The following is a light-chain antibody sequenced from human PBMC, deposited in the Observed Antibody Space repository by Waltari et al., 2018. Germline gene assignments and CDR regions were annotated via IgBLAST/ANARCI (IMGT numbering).Light chain of an antibody. J-gene: IGLJ1*01. CDR2: DVS. Sequence: QSALTQPASVSGSPGQSITISCTGTSGDIGHYDYVSWYQQPPGKAPKVILYDVSTRPSGVSNRFSGSKSGNTASLTISGLQAEDEADYFCSSYTSSSTLYVFGTGTKVTVL. CDR3: SSYTSSSTLYV. CDR1: SGDIGHYDY. V-gene: IGLV2-14*03.